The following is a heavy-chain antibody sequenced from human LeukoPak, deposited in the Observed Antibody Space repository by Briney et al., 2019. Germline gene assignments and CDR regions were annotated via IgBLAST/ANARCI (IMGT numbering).Heavy chain of an antibody. CDR2: INPNSGGT. D-gene: IGHD3-22*01. CDR1: GYTFTGYY. CDR3: ARTALDYYDSSGYYYLY. V-gene: IGHV1-2*02. Sequence: GASVKVSCKASGYTFTGYYIHWLRQAPGQGLEWLVWINPNSGGTSYAQKFQGRVTMTRDTSISTAYMELSRLRADDTAVYYCARTALDYYDSSGYYYLYWYQGTLVTVSS. J-gene: IGHJ4*02.